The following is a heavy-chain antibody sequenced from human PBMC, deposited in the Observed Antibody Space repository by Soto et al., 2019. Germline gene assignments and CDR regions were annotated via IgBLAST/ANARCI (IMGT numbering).Heavy chain of an antibody. CDR1: GFIFSGYA. Sequence: GGSLRLSCAASGFIFSGYALSWVRQAPGKGLEWVSVVDGSGATTYYADSVKGRFTISRDNSRNTLYLQMNSLRAEDTAVYYSAKATYYDFWSGTNYYYGMDVWGQGTTVTVSS. J-gene: IGHJ6*02. CDR2: VDGSGATT. D-gene: IGHD3-3*01. CDR3: AKATYYDFWSGTNYYYGMDV. V-gene: IGHV3-23*01.